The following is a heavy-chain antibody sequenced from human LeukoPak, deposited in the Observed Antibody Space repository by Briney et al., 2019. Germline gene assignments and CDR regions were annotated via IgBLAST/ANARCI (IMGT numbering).Heavy chain of an antibody. CDR3: ARDISSYNGGPDH. V-gene: IGHV3-33*01. J-gene: IGHJ4*02. D-gene: IGHD3-10*01. CDR1: GFTVSDYG. Sequence: GGSLRLSCAASGFTVSDYGMHWVRRAPGKGLEWVGVIWYDGRDKYSADSVKARFTISKHSSKNTLFLQMNSLRAEDTAVYYCARDISSYNGGPDHWGQGTLVSV. CDR2: IWYDGRDK.